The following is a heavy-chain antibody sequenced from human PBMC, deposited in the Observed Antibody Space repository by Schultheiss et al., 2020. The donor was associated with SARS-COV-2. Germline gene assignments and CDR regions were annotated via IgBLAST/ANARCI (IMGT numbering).Heavy chain of an antibody. V-gene: IGHV3-23*01. CDR3: AKDPLAAAGTYYGMDV. J-gene: IGHJ6*02. D-gene: IGHD6-13*01. CDR1: GFTFSSYA. CDR2: ISGSGGST. Sequence: GGSLRLSCAASGFTFSSYAMSWVRQAPGKGLEWVSAISGSGGSTYYADSVKGRFTISRDNSKNTLYLQMNSLRAEDTAVYYCAKDPLAAAGTYYGMDVWGQGTTVTVSS.